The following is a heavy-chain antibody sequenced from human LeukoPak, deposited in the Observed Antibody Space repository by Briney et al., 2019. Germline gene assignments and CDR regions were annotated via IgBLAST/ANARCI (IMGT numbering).Heavy chain of an antibody. CDR3: ARAGGLWTSSDY. D-gene: IGHD5-18*01. Sequence: PGGFLRLSCAASGFTFSSYSMTWVRQAPGKGLEWVSSISSSSSYIYYADSVKGRFTISRDNAKNSLYLQMNSLRAEDTAVYYCARAGGLWTSSDYWGQGTLVTVSS. J-gene: IGHJ4*02. CDR2: ISSSSSYI. V-gene: IGHV3-21*01. CDR1: GFTFSSYS.